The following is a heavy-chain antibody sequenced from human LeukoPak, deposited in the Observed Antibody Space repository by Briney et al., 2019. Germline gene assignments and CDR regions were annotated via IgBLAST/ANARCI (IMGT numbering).Heavy chain of an antibody. CDR1: GDSVSSNRAT. V-gene: IGHV6-1*01. CDR2: TYFRSKWYN. CDR3: ARGRGDIDFDY. J-gene: IGHJ4*02. Sequence: SQTLSLTCAISGDSVSSNRATWTWIRQSPSRGLEWLGRTYFRSKWYNDYAVSVKSRITINPDTSKNQFSLQLNSVTPEDTAVHYCARGRGDIDFDYWGQGTLVTVSS.